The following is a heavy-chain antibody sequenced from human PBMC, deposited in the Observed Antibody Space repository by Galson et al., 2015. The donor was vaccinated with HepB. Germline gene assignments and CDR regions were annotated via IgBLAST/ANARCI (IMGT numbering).Heavy chain of an antibody. CDR1: GFTFSDYY. Sequence: SLRLSCAASGFTFSDYYMRWIRQAPGKGLEWVSYISSSSSYTNYADSVKGRFTISRDNAKNSLYLQMNSLRAEDTAVYYCARYAYYYDSSGYYSFDYWGQGTLVTVSS. J-gene: IGHJ4*02. V-gene: IGHV3-11*03. D-gene: IGHD3-22*01. CDR2: ISSSSSYT. CDR3: ARYAYYYDSSGYYSFDY.